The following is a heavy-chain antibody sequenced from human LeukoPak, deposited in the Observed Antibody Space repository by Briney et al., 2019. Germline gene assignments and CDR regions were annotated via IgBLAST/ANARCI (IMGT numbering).Heavy chain of an antibody. CDR1: GYNFTNYG. V-gene: IGHV1-18*01. Sequence: ASVKVSCKAFGYNFTNYGISWVRQAPGQGLEWLGWISVYSGDTNYAHQLQDRLTLTTDTSPSAAYLELGRLTSDDTAIYFCARAPSFGDYGGDFWGQGTLVTVSS. CDR3: ARAPSFGDYGGDF. CDR2: ISVYSGDT. D-gene: IGHD4-17*01. J-gene: IGHJ4*02.